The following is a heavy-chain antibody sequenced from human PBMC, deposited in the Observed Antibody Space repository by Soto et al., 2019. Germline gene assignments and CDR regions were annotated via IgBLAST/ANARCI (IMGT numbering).Heavy chain of an antibody. CDR3: ARVRMFRGAQGSIDV. CDR2: IYYSGST. J-gene: IGHJ6*02. D-gene: IGHD3-10*01. V-gene: IGHV4-31*03. CDR1: GGSISSGGYY. Sequence: QVQLQESGPGLVKPSQTLSLTCTVSGGSISSGGYYWSWIRQHPGKGLEWIGYIYYSGSTYYNPSLKSRVTISVDTSKNQFALKLSSVPAADTAVYYCARVRMFRGAQGSIDVWCQGTTVTVSS.